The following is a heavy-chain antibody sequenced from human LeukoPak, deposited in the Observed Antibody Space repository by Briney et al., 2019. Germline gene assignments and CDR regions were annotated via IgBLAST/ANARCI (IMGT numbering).Heavy chain of an antibody. CDR3: AKAGFWSGSHYYYYHGVDV. CDR2: IYSDGST. Sequence: PGGSLRLSCAGSGFSVSGNYMTWVRQAPGKGLEWVSVIYSDGSTYYADSVKGRFTISRDNSKNTLYLQMNSLRAEDTAVYYCAKAGFWSGSHYYYYHGVDVWGQGTTVTVSS. J-gene: IGHJ6*02. CDR1: GFSVSGNY. V-gene: IGHV3-53*01. D-gene: IGHD3-3*01.